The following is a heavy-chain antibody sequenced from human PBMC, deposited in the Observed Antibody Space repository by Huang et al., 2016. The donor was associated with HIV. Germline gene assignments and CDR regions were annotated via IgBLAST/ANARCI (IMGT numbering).Heavy chain of an antibody. Sequence: VQLRQWGTTLLKPSETLSLKCAVYGGSFTNHYWTWIRQSPGKGPEWIGEIEHRGSTTYNQFLRSRVSMSIDTSKNQFSLNLTAVTDADTAVYFCARPQMTDATSDSSWNYFDSWGQGTLVTVSS. D-gene: IGHD2-21*02. J-gene: IGHJ4*02. CDR3: ARPQMTDATSDSSWNYFDS. CDR2: IEHRGST. V-gene: IGHV4-34*01. CDR1: GGSFTNHY.